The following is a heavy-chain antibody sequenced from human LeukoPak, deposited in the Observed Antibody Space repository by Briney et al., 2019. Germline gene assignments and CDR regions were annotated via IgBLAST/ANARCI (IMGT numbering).Heavy chain of an antibody. J-gene: IGHJ4*02. Sequence: SETLSLTCAVYGGSFSGYYWSWIRQPPGKGLEWIGEINHSGTTNYNSSLKSRVTVSVDTSKNQFSLKLSSVTAADTAVYYCARTTTTGTYYFDYWGQGTLVTASS. CDR3: ARTTTTGTYYFDY. CDR2: INHSGTT. V-gene: IGHV4-34*01. CDR1: GGSFSGYY. D-gene: IGHD1-1*01.